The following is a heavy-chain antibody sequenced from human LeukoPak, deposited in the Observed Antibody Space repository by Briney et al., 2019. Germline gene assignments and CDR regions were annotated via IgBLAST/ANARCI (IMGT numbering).Heavy chain of an antibody. CDR2: INPSGGST. CDR3: AREWFYGAAGTVGFDY. D-gene: IGHD6-13*01. Sequence: ASVKVSCKASGYTFTSYYMHWVRQAPGQGLEWMGIINPSGGSTSYAQKFQGRVTMTRDTSISAAYMELSRLRSDDTAVYYCAREWFYGAAGTVGFDYWGQGTLVTVSS. J-gene: IGHJ4*02. V-gene: IGHV1-46*01. CDR1: GYTFTSYY.